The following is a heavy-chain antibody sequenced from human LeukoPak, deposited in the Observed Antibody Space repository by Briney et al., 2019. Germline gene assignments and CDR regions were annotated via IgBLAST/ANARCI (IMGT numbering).Heavy chain of an antibody. CDR3: AKGVVPAAIENYYFDY. Sequence: GGSLRLSCAASGFTFSSYAMSWVRQAPGKGLEWVSAISGSGGSTYYADSVKGRFTISRGNSKNTLYLQMNSLRAEDTAVYYCAKGVVPAAIENYYFDYWGQGTLVTVSS. J-gene: IGHJ4*02. CDR1: GFTFSSYA. V-gene: IGHV3-23*01. D-gene: IGHD2-2*02. CDR2: ISGSGGST.